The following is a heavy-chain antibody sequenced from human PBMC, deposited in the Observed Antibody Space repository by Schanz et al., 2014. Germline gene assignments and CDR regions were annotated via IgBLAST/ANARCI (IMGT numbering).Heavy chain of an antibody. CDR3: AKEKEEVAADGSFFDG. V-gene: IGHV3-30*18. CDR2: ISFDGRNT. D-gene: IGHD6-13*01. J-gene: IGHJ4*02. Sequence: VQLVESGGGVVQPGRSLRLSCAASGITLSGYGLHWVRQAPGKGLEWVGFISFDGRNTGYAHSVKGRFTISRDNSKNTVNLQMNSLRAEDAAVDYCAKEKEEVAADGSFFDGWGQGTLVTGYS. CDR1: GITLSGYG.